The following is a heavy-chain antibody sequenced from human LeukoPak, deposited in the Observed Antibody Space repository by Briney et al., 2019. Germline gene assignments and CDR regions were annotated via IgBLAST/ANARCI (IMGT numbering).Heavy chain of an antibody. Sequence: SETLSLTCAVYGGSFSGYYWSWIRQPPGKGLEWIGEINHSGSTNYNPSLKSRVTISVDTSKNQFSLKLSSVTAADTAVYYCARVSGLNNFDYWGQGTLVTVSS. V-gene: IGHV4-34*01. J-gene: IGHJ4*02. CDR3: ARVSGLNNFDY. CDR2: INHSGST. CDR1: GGSFSGYY. D-gene: IGHD1/OR15-1a*01.